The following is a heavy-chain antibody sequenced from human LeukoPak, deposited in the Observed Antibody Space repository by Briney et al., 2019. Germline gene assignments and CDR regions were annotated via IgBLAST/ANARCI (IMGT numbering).Heavy chain of an antibody. J-gene: IGHJ3*02. V-gene: IGHV4-39*01. CDR2: IYYSGST. Sequence: SETLSLTCTVSGGSISSSSYYWGWNRQPPGKGLEWIGSIYYSGSTYYNPSLKSRVTISVDTSKNQFSLKLSSVTAADTAVYYCARRSRLRYFDWLAAFDIWGQGTMVTVSS. CDR3: ARRSRLRYFDWLAAFDI. D-gene: IGHD3-9*01. CDR1: GGSISSSSYY.